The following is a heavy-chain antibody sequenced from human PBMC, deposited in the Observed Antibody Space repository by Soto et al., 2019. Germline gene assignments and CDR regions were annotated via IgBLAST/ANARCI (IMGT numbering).Heavy chain of an antibody. CDR3: AKPSDYDFWSGYYTPEYFQH. CDR2: ISGSGGST. Sequence: EVQLLESGGGLVQPGGSLRLSCAASGFTFSSYAMSWVRQAPGKGLEWVSAISGSGGSTYYADSAKGRFTISRDNSKNTLYLQMNSLRAEDTAVYYCAKPSDYDFWSGYYTPEYFQHWGQGTLVTVSS. CDR1: GFTFSSYA. D-gene: IGHD3-3*01. V-gene: IGHV3-23*01. J-gene: IGHJ1*01.